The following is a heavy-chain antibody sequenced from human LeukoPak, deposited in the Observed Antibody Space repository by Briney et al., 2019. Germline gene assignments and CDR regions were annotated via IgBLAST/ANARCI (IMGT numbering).Heavy chain of an antibody. CDR1: GFTFSSYE. Sequence: PGRSLRLSCAASGFTFSSYEMNWVRQAPGKGLEWVSYISSSGSTIYYADSVKGRFTISRDNAKNSLYLQMNSLRAEDTAVYYCARGANYYGSGSHNWFDPWGQGTLVTVSS. CDR3: ARGANYYGSGSHNWFDP. D-gene: IGHD3-10*01. J-gene: IGHJ5*02. CDR2: ISSSGSTI. V-gene: IGHV3-48*03.